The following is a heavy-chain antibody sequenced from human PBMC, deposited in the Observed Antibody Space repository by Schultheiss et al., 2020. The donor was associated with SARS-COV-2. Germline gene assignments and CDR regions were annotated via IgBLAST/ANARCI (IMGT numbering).Heavy chain of an antibody. CDR1: GGSISSGGYS. J-gene: IGHJ4*02. V-gene: IGHV4-30-2*01. CDR3: ARGPFSGASYYDFWSGYSAFDY. Sequence: SETLSLTYTVSGGSISSGGYSWNWIRQPPGKGLEWIGYIYHSGSTYYNPSLRSRVTISVDRSKNQFSLKLSSVTAADTAVYHCARGPFSGASYYDFWSGYSAFDYWGQGTLVTVSS. CDR2: IYHSGST. D-gene: IGHD3-3*01.